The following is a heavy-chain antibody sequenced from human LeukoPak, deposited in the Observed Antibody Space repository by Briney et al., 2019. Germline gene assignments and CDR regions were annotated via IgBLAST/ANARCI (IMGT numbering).Heavy chain of an antibody. CDR1: GFTFSSYA. J-gene: IGHJ4*02. CDR3: AKFSSSGWYFHFDY. Sequence: PGGSLRLSCAASGFTFSSYAMSWVRQAPGKGLEWVSAISGSGGSTYYADSVKGRFTISGDNSKNTLYLQMNSLRAEDTAVYYCAKFSSSGWYFHFDYWGQGTLVTVSS. D-gene: IGHD6-19*01. CDR2: ISGSGGST. V-gene: IGHV3-23*01.